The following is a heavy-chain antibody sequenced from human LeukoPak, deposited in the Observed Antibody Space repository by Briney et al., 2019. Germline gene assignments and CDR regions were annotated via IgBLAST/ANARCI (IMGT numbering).Heavy chain of an antibody. Sequence: GGSLRLSCAASGFTFSSYGMHSVRQAPGKGLEWVAVISYDGSNKYYADSVKGRFTISRDNSKNTLYLQMNSLRAEDTAVYYCAKNSGSYIATWFDPWGQGTLVTVSS. V-gene: IGHV3-30*18. D-gene: IGHD1-26*01. CDR3: AKNSGSYIATWFDP. J-gene: IGHJ5*02. CDR1: GFTFSSYG. CDR2: ISYDGSNK.